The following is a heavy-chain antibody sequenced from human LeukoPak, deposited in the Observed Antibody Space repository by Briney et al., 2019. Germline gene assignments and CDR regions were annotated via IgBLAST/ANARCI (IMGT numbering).Heavy chain of an antibody. Sequence: TSETLSLTCTVSGGSISSGGFYWGWIRQPPGKGLEWIGSIFYSGDTYYNASLKSRVTISVDTSKKHFSLKLTSVTSADTAVYYCARRTSGGGLFDYWGQGTLVTVSS. CDR3: ARRTSGGGLFDY. D-gene: IGHD3-10*01. V-gene: IGHV4-39*02. CDR1: GGSISSGGFY. J-gene: IGHJ4*02. CDR2: IFYSGDT.